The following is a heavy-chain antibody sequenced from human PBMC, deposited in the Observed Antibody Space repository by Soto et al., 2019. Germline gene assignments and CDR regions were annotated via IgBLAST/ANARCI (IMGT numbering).Heavy chain of an antibody. J-gene: IGHJ3*02. CDR1: GGSITNYY. Sequence: SETLSLTCTVSGGSITNYYYSWIRQPPGKGMEWIGYIFHTGTTSYNPSLKRRVNLSVDTSQSQFSLKLNSLTAAYTAVYYCTTEAYDNSGSLAFDIWGPGTLVT. CDR3: TTEAYDNSGSLAFDI. D-gene: IGHD3-22*01. CDR2: IFHTGTT. V-gene: IGHV4-59*08.